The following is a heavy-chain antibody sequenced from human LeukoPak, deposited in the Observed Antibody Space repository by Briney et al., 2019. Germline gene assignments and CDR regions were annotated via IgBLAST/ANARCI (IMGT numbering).Heavy chain of an antibody. J-gene: IGHJ5*02. CDR3: ARGCSSTSCELAWFDP. CDR1: GYTFTSYY. V-gene: IGHV1-46*01. CDR2: INPSGGST. Sequence: ASVKVSCKASGYTFTSYYMHWVRQAPGQGLEWMGLINPSGGSTSYAQKFQGRVTMTRDMSTSTVYMELSSLRSEDTAVYYCARGCSSTSCELAWFDPWGQGTLVTVSS. D-gene: IGHD2-2*01.